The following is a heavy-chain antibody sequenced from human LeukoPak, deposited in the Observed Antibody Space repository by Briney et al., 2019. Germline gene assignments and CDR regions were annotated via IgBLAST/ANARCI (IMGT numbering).Heavy chain of an antibody. V-gene: IGHV1-18*01. CDR1: GYTFSSHG. CDR3: AISYYDSSGYYYGPYFDY. J-gene: IGHJ4*02. CDR2: ISAYNGST. Sequence: ASVTVSCKASGYTFSSHGISWVRQAPGQGLEWMGWISAYNGSTNYAQKLQGRVTMTTDTSTSTAYMELRSLRSDDTAVYYCAISYYDSSGYYYGPYFDYWGQGTLVTVSS. D-gene: IGHD3-22*01.